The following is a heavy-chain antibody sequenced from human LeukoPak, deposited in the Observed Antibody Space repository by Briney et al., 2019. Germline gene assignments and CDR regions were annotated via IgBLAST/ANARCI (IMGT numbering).Heavy chain of an antibody. V-gene: IGHV4-39*01. CDR3: QIVVVTMLDY. CDR1: GDSISSSGYY. CDR2: IYYSGST. J-gene: IGHJ4*02. Sequence: SETLSLTCTVSGDSISSSGYYWGWIRQPPGKGLEWIGSIYYSGSTCYNPSLKSRVTISVDTSKNQFSLKLSSVTAADTAVYYCQIVVVTMLDYWGQGTLVTVSS. D-gene: IGHD2-21*02.